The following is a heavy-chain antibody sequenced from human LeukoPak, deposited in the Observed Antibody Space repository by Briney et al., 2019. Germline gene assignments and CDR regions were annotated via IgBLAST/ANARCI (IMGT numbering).Heavy chain of an antibody. D-gene: IGHD3-22*01. CDR2: IIPIFGTA. J-gene: IGHJ3*02. CDR3: ARFQGAIVVPSAVYAFDI. Sequence: GASVKVSCKASGGTFSSYAISWVRQAPGQGLEWMGGIIPIFGTANYAQKFQGRVTITADKSTSTAYMELSSLRSEDTAVYYCARFQGAIVVPSAVYAFDIWGRGTMVTVSS. CDR1: GGTFSSYA. V-gene: IGHV1-69*06.